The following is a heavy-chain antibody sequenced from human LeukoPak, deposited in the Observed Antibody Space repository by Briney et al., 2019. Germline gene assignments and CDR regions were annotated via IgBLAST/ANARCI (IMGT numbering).Heavy chain of an antibody. CDR2: IRSKTYGGTT. V-gene: IGHV3-49*04. CDR3: ARGPIQLWLYHGMDV. J-gene: IGHJ6*02. D-gene: IGHD5-18*01. CDR1: GFTVGDHA. Sequence: PGGSLRLSCTVSGFTVGDHAMSWVRQAPGKGLEWVGFIRSKTYGGTTEYAASVKGRFIISRDDSTSIAYLQMNSLKTEDTAVYYCARGPIQLWLYHGMDVWGQGTTVTVSS.